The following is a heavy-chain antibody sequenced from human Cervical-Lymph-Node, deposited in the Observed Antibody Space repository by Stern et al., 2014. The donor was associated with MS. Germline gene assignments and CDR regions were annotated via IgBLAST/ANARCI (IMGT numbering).Heavy chain of an antibody. J-gene: IGHJ4*02. D-gene: IGHD2-15*01. CDR3: ATDKGACSGDDFPVTFDS. CDR2: LCFDGANE. CDR1: GFAFSRHG. V-gene: IGHV3-33*03. Sequence: DQLVESGGGVVQPGRSLRLSCGASGFAFSRHGMHWVRHVPGTGLEWVAVLCFDGANEKYEDSVKGRFTISGDNSKNSLYLQMNNLRVEDTAIYYCATDKGACSGDDFPVTFDSWGQGTLVTVSS.